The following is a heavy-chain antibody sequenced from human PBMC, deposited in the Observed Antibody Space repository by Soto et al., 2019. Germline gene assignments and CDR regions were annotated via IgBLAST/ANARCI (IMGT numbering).Heavy chain of an antibody. V-gene: IGHV1-2*02. Sequence: ASVKVSCKASGYTFINYYMHWVRQAPGQGFEWMGRISPKSGGSNYAQKFQGRVSMTWDTSLKTAYLELSSLMSEDTAVYYCARPYDNSNSPRLDYWGQGTLVTVSS. CDR1: GYTFINYY. J-gene: IGHJ4*02. D-gene: IGHD3-22*01. CDR3: ARPYDNSNSPRLDY. CDR2: ISPKSGGS.